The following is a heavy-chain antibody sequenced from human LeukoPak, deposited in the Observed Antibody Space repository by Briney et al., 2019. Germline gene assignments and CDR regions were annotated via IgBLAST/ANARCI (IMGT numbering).Heavy chain of an antibody. CDR1: GYTFTSYD. V-gene: IGHV1-2*02. CDR2: INPNSGGT. Sequence: EASVKVSCKASGYTFTSYDINWVRQAPGQGLEWMGWINPNSGGTNYAQKFQGRVTMTRDTSISTAYMELSRLRSDDTAVYYCARDLTKFRSYGSWVPGYWGQGTLVTVSS. D-gene: IGHD6-13*01. CDR3: ARDLTKFRSYGSWVPGY. J-gene: IGHJ4*02.